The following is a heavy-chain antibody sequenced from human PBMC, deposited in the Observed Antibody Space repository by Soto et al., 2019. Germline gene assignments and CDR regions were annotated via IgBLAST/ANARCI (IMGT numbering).Heavy chain of an antibody. J-gene: IGHJ6*02. V-gene: IGHV4-34*01. Sequence: LSETLSLTCAVYGGSFSGYYWSWIRQPPGKGLEWIGEINHSGSTNYNPSLKSRVTISVDTSRNQFSLKLSSVTAADTAVYYCARMGQLELTPHHYYYYYGMDVWGQGTTVTVSS. CDR1: GGSFSGYY. CDR3: ARMGQLELTPHHYYYYYGMDV. D-gene: IGHD1-1*01. CDR2: INHSGST.